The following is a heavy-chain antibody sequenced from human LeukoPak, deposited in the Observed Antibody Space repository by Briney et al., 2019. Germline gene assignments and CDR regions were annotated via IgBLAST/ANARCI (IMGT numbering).Heavy chain of an antibody. V-gene: IGHV4-59*01. CDR3: ARGGWNKFDY. CDR2: IFYSGTT. CDR1: GGSISSYY. J-gene: IGHJ4*02. Sequence: SETLSLTCTVSGGSISSYYWSWIRRPPGKGLEWVGFIFYSGTTNYNPSLKSRVTISVDTSKNQFSLKLNSVTAADTAVYYCARGGWNKFDYWGQGTLVTVSS. D-gene: IGHD3-22*01.